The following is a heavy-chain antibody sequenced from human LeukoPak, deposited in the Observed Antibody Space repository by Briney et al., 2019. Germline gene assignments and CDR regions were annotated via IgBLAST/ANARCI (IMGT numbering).Heavy chain of an antibody. D-gene: IGHD6-13*01. J-gene: IGHJ6*02. CDR2: VSSSGANT. CDR1: GFTSRDSA. V-gene: IGHV3-23*01. Sequence: EGSLRLSCSAPGFTSRDSAMTWLRQAPGKGLEWVSLVSSSGANTYYPDSVKGRFSVSRDNAKDTLYLQVNSLRAEDTAVYYCARAYSSSCHSCSGMDVWGQGTTVTVSS. CDR3: ARAYSSSCHSCSGMDV.